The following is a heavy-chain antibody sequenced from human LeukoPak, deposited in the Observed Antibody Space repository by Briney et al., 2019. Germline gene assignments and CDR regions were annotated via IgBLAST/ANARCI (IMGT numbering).Heavy chain of an antibody. D-gene: IGHD7-27*01. CDR3: AREDVANWSKLFDY. CDR2: IWYDGSNK. V-gene: IGHV3-33*01. J-gene: IGHJ4*02. Sequence: GGSLRLSCAASGFTFSSYGMHWVRQAPGKGLEWVAVIWYDGSNKYYADSVKGRFTISRDNSKNTLYLQMNSLRAEDTAVYYCAREDVANWSKLFDYWGQRTLVTVSS. CDR1: GFTFSSYG.